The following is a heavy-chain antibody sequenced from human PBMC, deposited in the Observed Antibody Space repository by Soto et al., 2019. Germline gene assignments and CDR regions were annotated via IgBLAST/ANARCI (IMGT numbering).Heavy chain of an antibody. CDR3: TREDFYGSGCPPNPVPN. CDR1: GFTFSSYS. Sequence: EVQLVESGGGLVQPGGSLRLSCAASGFTFSSYSMNWIRQAPGKGLEWVSYISSTSVTINYADSVKGRFVISRDNGKNSLYLQMNSLRREDTAVYYCTREDFYGSGCPPNPVPNWGQGTLVTVSS. CDR2: ISSTSVTI. J-gene: IGHJ4*02. V-gene: IGHV3-48*04. D-gene: IGHD3-10*01.